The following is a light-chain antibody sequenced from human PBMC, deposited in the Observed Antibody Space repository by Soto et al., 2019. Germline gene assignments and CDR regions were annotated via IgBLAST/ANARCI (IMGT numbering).Light chain of an antibody. Sequence: DIQMTQSPSSLSASVGDRLTITCRASQAVGSYLNLFQQKAGKPPKLLIYASSKLERGVPSRFRGTGSGTDFTLTVSSLQPEDFATYDCQHAYSAPWTFGQGTKVEV. CDR3: QHAYSAPWT. J-gene: IGKJ1*01. CDR1: QAVGSY. CDR2: ASS. V-gene: IGKV1-39*01.